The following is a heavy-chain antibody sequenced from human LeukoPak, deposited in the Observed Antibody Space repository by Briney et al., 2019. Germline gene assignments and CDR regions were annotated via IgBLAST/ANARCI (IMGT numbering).Heavy chain of an antibody. Sequence: GGSLRLSCAASGFTVSSNYMSWVRQAPGKGLEWVSAITVSGDTTYYADSVKGRFIISRDNSKNTLYLQMNSLRAEDTAVYYCAQGYSSGWFPYWGQGTLVTVSS. CDR1: GFTVSSNY. J-gene: IGHJ4*02. CDR2: ITVSGDTT. V-gene: IGHV3-23*01. CDR3: AQGYSSGWFPY. D-gene: IGHD6-19*01.